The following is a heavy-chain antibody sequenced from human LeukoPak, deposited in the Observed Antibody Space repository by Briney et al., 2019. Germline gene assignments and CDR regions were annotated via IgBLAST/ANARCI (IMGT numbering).Heavy chain of an antibody. CDR1: GGSISSYY. CDR2: IYYSGST. J-gene: IGHJ5*02. D-gene: IGHD6-13*01. Sequence: SETLSLTCTVSGGSISSYYWSWIRQPPGKGLEWIGYIYYSGSTYYNPSLKSRVTISVDTSKNQFSLKLSSVTAADTAVYYCARQQQLFDPWGQGTLVTVSS. CDR3: ARQQQLFDP. V-gene: IGHV4-59*04.